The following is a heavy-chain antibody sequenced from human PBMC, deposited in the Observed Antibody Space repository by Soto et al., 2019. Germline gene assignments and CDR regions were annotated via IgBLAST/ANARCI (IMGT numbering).Heavy chain of an antibody. D-gene: IGHD2-2*01. CDR1: GFTFSSYS. CDR2: ISGSGGST. CDR3: AKGTYCTSTSRYHVPFEY. V-gene: IGHV3-23*04. J-gene: IGHJ4*02. Sequence: EVQLVESGGGLVKPGGSLRLSCAASGFTFSSYSMNWVRQAPGKGLEWVSAISGSGGSTYYADSVKGRFTISRDNSKNTLCLQRSCLSAEDSAVYYCAKGTYCTSTSRYHVPFEYWGQGTLVTVSS.